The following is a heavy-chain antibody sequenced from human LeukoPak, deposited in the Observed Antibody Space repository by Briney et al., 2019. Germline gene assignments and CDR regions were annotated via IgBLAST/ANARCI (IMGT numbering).Heavy chain of an antibody. J-gene: IGHJ4*02. CDR2: IYSGGST. CDR3: ARMVTGSYLDY. D-gene: IGHD1-26*01. V-gene: IGHV3-53*01. Sequence: GGSLRLSCAASGFTVSSNYMSWVRQAPGKGLEWVSVIYSGGSTCYADSVKGRFTISRDSSKNTLYLQMNSLRAEDTAVYYCARMVTGSYLDYWGQGTLVTVSS. CDR1: GFTVSSNY.